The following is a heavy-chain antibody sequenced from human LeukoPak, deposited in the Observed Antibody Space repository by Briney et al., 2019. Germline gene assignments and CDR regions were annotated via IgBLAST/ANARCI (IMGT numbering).Heavy chain of an antibody. V-gene: IGHV1-2*02. Sequence: ASVKVSCKASGYTLTGYYMHWVRQAPGQGLEWMGWINPNSGGTNYAQKFQGRVTMTRDTSISTAYMELSRPRSDDTAVYYCARGTGYSYGRIDYWGQGTLVTVSS. CDR2: INPNSGGT. CDR1: GYTLTGYY. D-gene: IGHD5-18*01. CDR3: ARGTGYSYGRIDY. J-gene: IGHJ4*02.